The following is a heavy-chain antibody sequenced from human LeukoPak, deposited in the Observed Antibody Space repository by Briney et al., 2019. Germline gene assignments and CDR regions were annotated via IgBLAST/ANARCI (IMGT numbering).Heavy chain of an antibody. CDR3: TKGGWGTVLDY. CDR1: GFTFSSYA. Sequence: GRSLRLSCAASGFTFSSYAMHWVRQAPGKGLEWVAVISYDGSNKYYADSVKGRFTISRDNSKNTLYLQMNSLRADDTAVYYCTKGGWGTVLDYWGQGTLVTVSS. D-gene: IGHD3-10*01. V-gene: IGHV3-30-3*01. J-gene: IGHJ4*02. CDR2: ISYDGSNK.